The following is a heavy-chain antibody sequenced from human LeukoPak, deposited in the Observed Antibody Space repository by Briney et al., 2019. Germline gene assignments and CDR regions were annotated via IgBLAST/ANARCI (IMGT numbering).Heavy chain of an antibody. V-gene: IGHV3-23*01. CDR2: IHGNGETT. CDR3: GRDPNGDYVGAFEF. Sequence: GGSLRLSCVGSGFMFSRFGLIWVRQAPGKGLEWVSGIHGNGETTYYGDSVKGRFTISRDNSKSTLYLQMNRLRVEDTAEYFCGRDPNGDYVGAFEFWGQGTKVAVSS. CDR1: GFMFSRFG. D-gene: IGHD3-16*01. J-gene: IGHJ3*01.